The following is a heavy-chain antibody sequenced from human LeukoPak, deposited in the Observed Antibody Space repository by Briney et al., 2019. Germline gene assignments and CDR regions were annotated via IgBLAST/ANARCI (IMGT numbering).Heavy chain of an antibody. J-gene: IGHJ4*02. D-gene: IGHD3-3*01. Sequence: ASVKVSCKASGYTFTGYYMHWVRQAPGQGLEWMGWINPNSGGTNYAQKFQGRVTMTRDTSISTAYMELSRLRPDDTAVYYCARVPGDFWSGYLDYWGQGTLVTVSS. CDR1: GYTFTGYY. V-gene: IGHV1-2*02. CDR3: ARVPGDFWSGYLDY. CDR2: INPNSGGT.